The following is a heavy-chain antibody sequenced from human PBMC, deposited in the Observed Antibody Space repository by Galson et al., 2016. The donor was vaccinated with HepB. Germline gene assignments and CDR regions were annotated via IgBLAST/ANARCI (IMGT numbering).Heavy chain of an antibody. CDR3: AKKAHILTGPDAFDY. CDR1: GFTFSSYS. CDR2: ISYDGNNK. Sequence: SLRLSCAASGFTFSSYSMNWVRQAPGKGLEWVAVISYDGNNKYYADSVKGRFTISRDNSKNTLYQQMSSLRAEDTAVYYCAKKAHILTGPDAFDYWGQGTLVIVSS. D-gene: IGHD3-9*01. V-gene: IGHV3-30*18. J-gene: IGHJ4*02.